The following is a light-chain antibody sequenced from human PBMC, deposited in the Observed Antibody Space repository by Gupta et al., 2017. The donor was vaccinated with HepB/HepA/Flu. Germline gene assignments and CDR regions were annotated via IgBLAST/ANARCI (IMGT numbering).Light chain of an antibody. Sequence: DIQMTQSPSSLSASVGDRVTITCRTSQNIRSYLNWYQQKPGKAPKLLIYASSNLKNGVPSRFSGSGFGTDFTLTISSLQPEDFAIYYCQQSNSTPRNFGQGTEVEIK. CDR2: ASS. J-gene: IGKJ2*02. CDR1: QNIRSY. CDR3: QQSNSTPRN. V-gene: IGKV1-39*01.